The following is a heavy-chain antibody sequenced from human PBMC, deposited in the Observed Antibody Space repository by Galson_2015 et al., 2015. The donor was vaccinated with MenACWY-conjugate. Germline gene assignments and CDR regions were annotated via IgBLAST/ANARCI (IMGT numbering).Heavy chain of an antibody. V-gene: IGHV3-23*01. CDR2: IGGRGGSGGST. CDR1: GFTFNTHA. CDR3: AKAVGATMRAPYFDF. Sequence: SLRLSCAASGFTFNTHAMSWVRQAPGKGLEWVSGIGGRGGSGGSTYYADSVKGRFTISRDNSKNTLFLQMNSLRAEDTAVYYCAKAVGATMRAPYFDFWGQGTLVTVSS. D-gene: IGHD1-26*01. J-gene: IGHJ4*02.